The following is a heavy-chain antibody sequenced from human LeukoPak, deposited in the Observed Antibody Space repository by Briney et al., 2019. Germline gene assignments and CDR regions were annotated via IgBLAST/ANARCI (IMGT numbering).Heavy chain of an antibody. CDR3: AKDLSGSLFPDY. V-gene: IGHV3-23*01. D-gene: IGHD1-26*01. J-gene: IGHJ4*02. CDR1: GFTFTSYA. CDR2: ITPNGRST. Sequence: GGSLRLSCATSGFTFTSYAMNWVRQAPGKGLEWVSTITPNGRSTYYNDSVKGRFTISRDNSKNTLYLLMNSLRAEDTANYHCAKDLSGSLFPDYWGQGTLVTVSS.